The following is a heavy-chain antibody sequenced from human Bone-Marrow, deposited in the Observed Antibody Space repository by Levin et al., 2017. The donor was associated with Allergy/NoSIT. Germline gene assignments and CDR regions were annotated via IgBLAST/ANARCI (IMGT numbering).Heavy chain of an antibody. CDR2: IIPIFGTA. V-gene: IGHV1-69*13. J-gene: IGHJ5*02. D-gene: IGHD2-21*01. CDR3: AAPMEIPVS. CDR1: GGSFSSYV. Sequence: GASVKVSCKASGGSFSSYVISWVRQAPGQGLEWMGGIIPIFGTANYAQKFQGRVTITADESTTTTYMELSSLRSEDTALYFCAAPMEIPVSWGQGTLVTVSS.